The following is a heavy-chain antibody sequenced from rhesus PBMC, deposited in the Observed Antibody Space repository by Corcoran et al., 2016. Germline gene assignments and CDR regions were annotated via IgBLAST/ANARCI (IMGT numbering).Heavy chain of an antibody. CDR1: GGSISSNY. J-gene: IGHJ4*01. Sequence: QVQLQESGPGLVKPSETLSLTCAVSGGSISSNYWSWIRPPPGKGLEWIGYIHASGGSPSHNPTLKCRVTISTDTAKNQFSLKLSSVTAADTAVYYCARKTTTTVIYFDYWGQGVLVTVSS. V-gene: IGHV4-160*01. CDR2: IHASGGSP. CDR3: ARKTTTTVIYFDY. D-gene: IGHD4-35*01.